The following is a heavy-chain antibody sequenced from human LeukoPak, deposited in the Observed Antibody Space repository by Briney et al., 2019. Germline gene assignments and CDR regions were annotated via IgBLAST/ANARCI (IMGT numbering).Heavy chain of an antibody. J-gene: IGHJ6*03. CDR2: IYYSGST. D-gene: IGHD6-13*01. CDR3: TRGSIAYYSMDV. Sequence: SETLSLTCTVSGGSISSYYWIWIRQPPGKGLEWIGNIYYSGSTNYNPSLNSRVTISVDTSKNQFSLKLSSVTAADTAVYYCTRGSIAYYSMDVWGKGTTVTISS. CDR1: GGSISSYY. V-gene: IGHV4-59*01.